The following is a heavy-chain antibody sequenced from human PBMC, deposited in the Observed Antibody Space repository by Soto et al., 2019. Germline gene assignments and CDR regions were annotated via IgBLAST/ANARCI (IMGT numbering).Heavy chain of an antibody. CDR3: ARDAPSQYSGCENFDY. CDR2: ISAYNGNT. Sequence: GASVKVSCKASGYTFTSYGISWVRQAPGQGLEWMGWISAYNGNTNYAQKLQGRVAMTTDTSTSTAYMELRSLRSDDTAVYYCARDAPSQYSGCENFDYWGQGTLVNVSS. J-gene: IGHJ4*02. D-gene: IGHD5-12*01. CDR1: GYTFTSYG. V-gene: IGHV1-18*01.